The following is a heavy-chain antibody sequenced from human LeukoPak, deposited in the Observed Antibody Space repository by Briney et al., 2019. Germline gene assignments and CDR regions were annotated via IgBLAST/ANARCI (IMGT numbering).Heavy chain of an antibody. D-gene: IGHD6-19*01. Sequence: KPSETLSLTCAVYGGSFSGYYWSWIRQPPGKGLEWIGEINHSGSTNYNPSLKSRVTISVDTSKNQFSLKLSSVTAADTAVYYCARGPSAVAGTPRTGFDYWGQGTLSPSPQ. CDR3: ARGPSAVAGTPRTGFDY. V-gene: IGHV4-34*01. CDR2: INHSGST. J-gene: IGHJ4*02. CDR1: GGSFSGYY.